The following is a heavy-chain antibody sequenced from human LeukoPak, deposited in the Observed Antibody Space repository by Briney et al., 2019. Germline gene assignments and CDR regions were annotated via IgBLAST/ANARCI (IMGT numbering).Heavy chain of an antibody. J-gene: IGHJ3*02. V-gene: IGHV4-39*07. CDR2: IYYSGST. CDR1: GGSISSSSYY. Sequence: SETLSLTCTVSGGSISSSSYYWGWIRQPPGKGLEWIGSIYYSGSTYYNPSLKSRVTISVDTSKNQFSLKLSSVTAADTAVYYCARDLPRHSSGWYSGNDAFDIWGQGTMVTVSS. CDR3: ARDLPRHSSGWYSGNDAFDI. D-gene: IGHD6-19*01.